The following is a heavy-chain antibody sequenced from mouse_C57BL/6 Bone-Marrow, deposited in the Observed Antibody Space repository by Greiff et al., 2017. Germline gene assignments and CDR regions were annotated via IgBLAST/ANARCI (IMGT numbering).Heavy chain of an antibody. CDR3: ARHSYYAMDY. J-gene: IGHJ4*01. V-gene: IGHV5-6*01. CDR1: GFTFSSYG. CDR2: ISSGGSYT. Sequence: LMESGGDLVKPGGSLKLSCAASGFTFSSYGMSWVRQTPDKRLEWVATISSGGSYTYYPDSVKGRFTISRDNAKNTLYLQMSSLKSEDTAMYYCARHSYYAMDYWGQGTSVTVSS.